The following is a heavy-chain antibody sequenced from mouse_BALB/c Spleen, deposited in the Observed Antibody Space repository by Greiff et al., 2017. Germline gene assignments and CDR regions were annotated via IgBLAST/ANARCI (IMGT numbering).Heavy chain of an antibody. CDR2: ISSGGSYT. Sequence: EVQLVESGGGLVKPGGSLKLSCAASGFTFSSYAMSWVRQSPEKRLEWVAEISSGGSYTYYPDTVTGRFTISRDNAKNTLYLEISSLRSEDTAMYYCARVEGGYAMDYWGQGTSVTVSA. V-gene: IGHV5-9-4*01. J-gene: IGHJ4*01. CDR3: ARVEGGYAMDY. CDR1: GFTFSSYA.